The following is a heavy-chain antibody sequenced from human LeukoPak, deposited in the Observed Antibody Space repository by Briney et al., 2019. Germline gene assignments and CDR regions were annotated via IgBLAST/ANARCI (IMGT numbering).Heavy chain of an antibody. CDR2: ISYIGST. D-gene: IGHD4-17*01. V-gene: IGHV4-59*01. Sequence: PSETLSLTCTVSGGSISRYYWSWIRQSPGKGLEWIGYISYIGSTNYNPSLKSRVTISIDTSKNQFSLKLRSVTAADTAVYYCARDLVTVTKGFDIWGQGTMVSVSS. J-gene: IGHJ3*02. CDR3: ARDLVTVTKGFDI. CDR1: GGSISRYY.